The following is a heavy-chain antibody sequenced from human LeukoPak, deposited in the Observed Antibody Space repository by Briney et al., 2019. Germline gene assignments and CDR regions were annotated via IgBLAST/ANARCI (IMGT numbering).Heavy chain of an antibody. Sequence: GGSLRLSCAASGFTFSSYAMSWVRQAPGKGLEWVSSISSSSGYIYYADSVKGRFTISRDNAKNSLYLQMNSLRAEDTAVYYCATVGPYCSGGSCYDYWGQGTLVTVSS. J-gene: IGHJ4*02. D-gene: IGHD2-15*01. CDR1: GFTFSSYA. V-gene: IGHV3-21*01. CDR2: ISSSSGYI. CDR3: ATVGPYCSGGSCYDY.